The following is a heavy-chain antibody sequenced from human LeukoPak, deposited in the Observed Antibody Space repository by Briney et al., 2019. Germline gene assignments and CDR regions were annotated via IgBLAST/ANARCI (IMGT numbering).Heavy chain of an antibody. CDR1: GGSFSGYY. Sequence: SETLSLTCAVYGGSFSGYYWSWIRHPPGKGLEWIGEINHSGSTNYNPSLKSRVTISVDTSKNQFSLKLSSVTAADTAVYYCARQIASAGTAGFDFWGQGALVTVSS. J-gene: IGHJ4*02. V-gene: IGHV4-34*01. CDR3: ARQIASAGTAGFDF. D-gene: IGHD6-13*01. CDR2: INHSGST.